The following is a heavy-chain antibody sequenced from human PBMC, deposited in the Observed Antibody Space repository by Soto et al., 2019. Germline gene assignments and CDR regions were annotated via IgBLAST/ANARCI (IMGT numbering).Heavy chain of an antibody. Sequence: SETLSLTCSVSGGSVSSHYWSWVRQPAGKGLEWIGRIYISGNTKYNPSFKSRVTMSVDTSKNQVSLRLTSVTAADTAIYYCVREAYIGYGHAIDYWGQGTLVTVS. CDR3: VREAYIGYGHAIDY. J-gene: IGHJ4*02. CDR1: GGSVSSHY. CDR2: IYISGNT. V-gene: IGHV4-4*07. D-gene: IGHD5-12*01.